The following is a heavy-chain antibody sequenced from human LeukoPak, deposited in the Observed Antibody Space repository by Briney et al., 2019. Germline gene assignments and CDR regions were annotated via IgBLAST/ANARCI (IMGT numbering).Heavy chain of an antibody. CDR3: ARVLGNYDILTGYYNRDY. V-gene: IGHV4-59*01. Sequence: PSETLSLTCTVSGGSISSYYWSWIRQPPGKGLEWIGYIYYSGSTNYNPSLKSRVTISVDTSKNQFSLKLSSVTAADTAVYYCARVLGNYDILTGYYNRDYWGQGTLVTVSS. CDR1: GGSISSYY. J-gene: IGHJ4*02. D-gene: IGHD3-9*01. CDR2: IYYSGST.